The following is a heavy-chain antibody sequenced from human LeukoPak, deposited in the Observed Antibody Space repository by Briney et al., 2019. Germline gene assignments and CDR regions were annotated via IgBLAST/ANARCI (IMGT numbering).Heavy chain of an antibody. V-gene: IGHV4-39*07. CDR3: ARSGGSGFQLDN. CDR1: GGSISSSSYY. Sequence: SETLSLTCTVSGGSISSSSYYWGWIRQPPGKGLEWIGSIYYSGSTYYNPSLKGRVTMSVDTSKNQFSLKLSSVTAADTAVYYCARSGGSGFQLDNWGQGTLVTVSS. J-gene: IGHJ4*02. CDR2: IYYSGST. D-gene: IGHD3-16*01.